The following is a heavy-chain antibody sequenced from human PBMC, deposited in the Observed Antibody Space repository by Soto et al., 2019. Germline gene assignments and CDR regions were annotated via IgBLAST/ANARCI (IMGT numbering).Heavy chain of an antibody. CDR3: SKDFSGEYSGYDYSYFDY. CDR2: ISWNSGSI. D-gene: IGHD5-12*01. V-gene: IGHV3-9*01. J-gene: IGHJ4*02. Sequence: EVQLVESGGGLVQPGRSLRLSCAASGFTFDDYAMHWVRQAPGKGLEWVSGISWNSGSICYADSVKGRFTISRDNTKNSLYLQMNSLRAEDTALYYWSKDFSGEYSGYDYSYFDYWGQGTLVTVSS. CDR1: GFTFDDYA.